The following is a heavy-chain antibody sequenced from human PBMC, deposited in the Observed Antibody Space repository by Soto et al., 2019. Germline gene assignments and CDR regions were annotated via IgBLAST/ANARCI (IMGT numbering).Heavy chain of an antibody. J-gene: IGHJ4*02. Sequence: EVELVATGGGLIQPGGSLRLSCAASGFTVSSSSMSWVRQAPGKGLEWVSLIYADGATYYGDSVKGRFTISRDTSKNTLALQMTSLRADDTAVYYCARDDSCLGAPLHYWGQGTLVTVSS. CDR1: GFTVSSSS. CDR3: ARDDSCLGAPLHY. D-gene: IGHD3-16*01. CDR2: IYADGAT. V-gene: IGHV3-53*02.